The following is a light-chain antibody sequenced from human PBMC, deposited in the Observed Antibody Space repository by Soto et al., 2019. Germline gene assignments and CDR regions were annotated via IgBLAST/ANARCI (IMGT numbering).Light chain of an antibody. V-gene: IGLV3-1*01. J-gene: IGLJ2*01. CDR2: QDS. CDR3: QAWDSSTAHVV. Sequence: SYELTQPPLVSVSPGQTASITCSGDKLGDKYACWYQQKPGQSPVLVIYQDSKRPSGIPERFSGSNSGNTATLTISGTQAMDEADYYCQAWDSSTAHVVFGGGTQLTVL. CDR1: KLGDKY.